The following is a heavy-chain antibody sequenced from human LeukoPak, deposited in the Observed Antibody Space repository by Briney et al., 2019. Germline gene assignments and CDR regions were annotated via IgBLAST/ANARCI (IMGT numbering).Heavy chain of an antibody. Sequence: SVKVSCKASGGTFSSYAISWVRQAPGQGVEWMGRIIPIFGTANYAQKFQGRVTITTDESTSTAYMELSSLRSEDTAVYYCARGPIAARTDNWFDPWGQGTLVTVFS. D-gene: IGHD6-6*01. CDR1: GGTFSSYA. CDR2: IIPIFGTA. J-gene: IGHJ5*02. CDR3: ARGPIAARTDNWFDP. V-gene: IGHV1-69*05.